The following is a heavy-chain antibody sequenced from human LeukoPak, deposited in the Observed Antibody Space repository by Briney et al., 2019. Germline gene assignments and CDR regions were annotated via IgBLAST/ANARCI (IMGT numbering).Heavy chain of an antibody. CDR1: GGTFSSYA. V-gene: IGHV1-69*05. J-gene: IGHJ5*02. Sequence: SVKVSCKASGGTFSSYAISWVRQAPGQGLEWVGGIIPIFGTANYAQKFQGRVTITTDESTSTAYMELRSLRSDDTAVYYCARVIEYWFDPWGQGTLVTVSS. CDR2: IIPIFGTA. CDR3: ARVIEYWFDP.